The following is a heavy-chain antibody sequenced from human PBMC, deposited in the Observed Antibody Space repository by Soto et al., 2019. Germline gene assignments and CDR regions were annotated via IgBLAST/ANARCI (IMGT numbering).Heavy chain of an antibody. V-gene: IGHV3-66*01. CDR2: IYSGGSC. CDR1: GFTVSSHY. CDR3: ARDIFDY. Sequence: GGSLRLSCAASGFTVSSHYMSWVRQAPGKGLEWVSVIYSGGSCYYADSVKGRFTISRDTSKNTLSLQMDSLRVEDTGVYYCARDIFDYWGQGTLVTVSS. J-gene: IGHJ4*02.